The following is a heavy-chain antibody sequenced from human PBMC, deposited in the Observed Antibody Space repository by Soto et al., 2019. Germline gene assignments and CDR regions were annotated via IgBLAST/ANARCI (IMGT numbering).Heavy chain of an antibody. CDR1: GDSVSSNSVA. D-gene: IGHD3-3*01. V-gene: IGHV6-1*01. CDR2: TYYRSKWYN. J-gene: IGHJ6*02. Sequence: QVQLQQSGPRLVKPSQTLSLTCAISGDSVSSNSVAWNWIRQSPSRGLEWLGRTYYRSKWYNDYELSVKSRITINPDKSKNQFSLQLNSVTPEDTAVYYCARTRVYDSYNYYGMAVWGQGTTVTVSS. CDR3: ARTRVYDSYNYYGMAV.